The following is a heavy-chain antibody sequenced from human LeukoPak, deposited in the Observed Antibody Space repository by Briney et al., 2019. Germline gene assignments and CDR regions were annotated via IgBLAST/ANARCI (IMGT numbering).Heavy chain of an antibody. J-gene: IGHJ6*02. V-gene: IGHV1-18*01. Sequence: ASVNVSCKSSGYTYTRYGISWVRQAPGQGLEWMGWISAYNGNTNYAQKLQGRVTMTTDTSTSTAYMELRSLRSDDTAVYYCARVDIVVVPAAKGPYYYYGMDVWGQGTTVTVSS. CDR3: ARVDIVVVPAAKGPYYYYGMDV. CDR2: ISAYNGNT. CDR1: GYTYTRYG. D-gene: IGHD2-2*03.